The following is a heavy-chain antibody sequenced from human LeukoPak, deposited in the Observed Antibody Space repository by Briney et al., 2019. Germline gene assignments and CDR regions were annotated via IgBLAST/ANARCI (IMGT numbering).Heavy chain of an antibody. Sequence: SQTLSLTCTVSGGSISSGDYYWSWIRQPPGKGLEWIGYIYYSGSTNYNPSLKSRVTISVDTSKNQFSLKLSSVTAADTAVYYCARHATLDTAMVLWDYWGQGTLVTVSS. D-gene: IGHD5-18*01. CDR1: GGSISSGDYY. CDR3: ARHATLDTAMVLWDY. V-gene: IGHV4-30-4*01. J-gene: IGHJ4*02. CDR2: IYYSGST.